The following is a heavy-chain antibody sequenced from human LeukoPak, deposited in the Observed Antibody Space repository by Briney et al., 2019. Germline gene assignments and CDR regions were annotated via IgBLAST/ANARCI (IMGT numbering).Heavy chain of an antibody. Sequence: GGSLRLSCAASGFTVSSYFMSWVRQAPGKGLEGVSVIYSGGSTYYADSVKGRFTISRDNSKNTLYLQMNSLRAEDTAVYYCARDRGANWGQGTLVTVSS. CDR3: ARDRGAN. J-gene: IGHJ4*02. D-gene: IGHD3-16*01. CDR1: GFTVSSYF. V-gene: IGHV3-66*02. CDR2: IYSGGST.